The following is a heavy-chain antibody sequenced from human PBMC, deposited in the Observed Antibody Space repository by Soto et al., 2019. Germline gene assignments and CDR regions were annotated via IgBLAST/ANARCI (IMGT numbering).Heavy chain of an antibody. J-gene: IGHJ5*02. V-gene: IGHV1-69*13. CDR3: ATYQNYYDSSGYYEISNWFDP. CDR2: IIPIFGTA. D-gene: IGHD3-22*01. Sequence: SVKVSCKASGGTFSSYAISWVRQAPGQGLEWMGGIIPIFGTANYAQKFQGRVTITADESTSTAYMELSSLRSEDTAVYYCATYQNYYDSSGYYEISNWFDPWGQGTLVTVSS. CDR1: GGTFSSYA.